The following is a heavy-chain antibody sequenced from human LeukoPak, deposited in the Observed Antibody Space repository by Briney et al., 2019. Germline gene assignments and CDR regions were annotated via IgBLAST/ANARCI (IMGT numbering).Heavy chain of an antibody. CDR1: GGSISSSNW. CDR2: IYHSGST. CDR3: ARKGQRYSYGRGAGYYYYYYMDV. V-gene: IGHV4-4*02. Sequence: PSETLSLTCAVSGGSISSSNWWSWVRQPPGKGLEWIGEIYHSGSTNYNPSLKSRVTISVDKSKNQFSLKLSSVTAADTAVYYCARKGQRYSYGRGAGYYYYYYMDVWGKGTTVTISS. J-gene: IGHJ6*03. D-gene: IGHD5-18*01.